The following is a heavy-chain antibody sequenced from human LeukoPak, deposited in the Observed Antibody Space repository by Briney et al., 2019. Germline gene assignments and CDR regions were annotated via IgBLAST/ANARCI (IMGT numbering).Heavy chain of an antibody. CDR1: GGSVTDYY. D-gene: IGHD3-10*01. J-gene: IGHJ5*02. V-gene: IGHV4-59*02. CDR2: ISDKGVS. Sequence: SETLSLTCGVSGGSVTDYYWSWIRQPPGKGLEWIGYISDKGVSHYSPSLKSRITISADTSKKQVSLRLTSATAADTAVYYCARGRFSMIRGVIKTVWFDPWTQGTQVTVSS. CDR3: ARGRFSMIRGVIKTVWFDP.